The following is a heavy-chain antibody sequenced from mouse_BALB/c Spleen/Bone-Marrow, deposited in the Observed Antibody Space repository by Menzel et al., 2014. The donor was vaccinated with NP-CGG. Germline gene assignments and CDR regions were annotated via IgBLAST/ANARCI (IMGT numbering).Heavy chain of an antibody. D-gene: IGHD2-3*01. CDR3: TRDLYDGYYYYAMDY. J-gene: IGHJ4*01. Sequence: VQLKESGGGLVKPGGSLNLSCAASGFTFSSYTMSWVRQTPEKRLEWVATISSGGSYTYYPDSVKGRFTISRDNAKNTLYLQMSSLKSEDTAMYYCTRDLYDGYYYYAMDYWGQGTSVTVSS. V-gene: IGHV5-6-4*01. CDR1: GFTFSSYT. CDR2: ISSGGSYT.